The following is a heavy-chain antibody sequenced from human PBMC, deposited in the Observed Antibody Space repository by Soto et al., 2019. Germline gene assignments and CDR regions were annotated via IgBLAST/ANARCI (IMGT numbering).Heavy chain of an antibody. CDR1: GFTFSTYA. Sequence: GGSLRLSCAASGFTFSTYAMHWVRQAPGKGLEWVTVMSYDGSNEYYADSVKGRFTIYRDNSKDTLYLQMSSLGAEDTAVYYCARGLYCSSTNCFGNFFDYWGQGTLVTVSS. CDR2: MSYDGSNE. D-gene: IGHD2-2*01. CDR3: ARGLYCSSTNCFGNFFDY. V-gene: IGHV3-30-3*01. J-gene: IGHJ4*02.